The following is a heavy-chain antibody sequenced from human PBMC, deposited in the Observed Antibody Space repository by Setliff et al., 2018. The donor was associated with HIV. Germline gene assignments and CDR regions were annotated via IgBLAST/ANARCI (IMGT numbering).Heavy chain of an antibody. CDR3: ARGETYDSSGPAGY. CDR2: IFHSGSV. J-gene: IGHJ4*02. D-gene: IGHD3-22*01. CDR1: GDSINNNNF. V-gene: IGHV4-4*02. Sequence: SETLSLTCAVSGDSINNNNFWVWVRQPPGKRLEWIGEIFHSGSVHYNPSLESRVTMSVDKSLNQFSLKLTSVTAADMAVNYCARGETYDSSGPAGYWGQGTLVTVSS.